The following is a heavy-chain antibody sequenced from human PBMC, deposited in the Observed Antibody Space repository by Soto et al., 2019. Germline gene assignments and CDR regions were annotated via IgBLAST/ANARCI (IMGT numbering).Heavy chain of an antibody. CDR2: IDPKSGGT. J-gene: IGHJ4*02. Sequence: QLVQSGAEVKKHGASVRVSCKTSGPTFIAYYIHWVRQAPGQGLEWMGWIDPKSGGTTNEQKVLGRVTMTRNTSINTAYMDLNRLTSDETAVYYCARVSVDVPEWGQGTLITVSS. V-gene: IGHV1-2*02. CDR3: ARVSVDVPE. D-gene: IGHD5-12*01. CDR1: GPTFIAYY.